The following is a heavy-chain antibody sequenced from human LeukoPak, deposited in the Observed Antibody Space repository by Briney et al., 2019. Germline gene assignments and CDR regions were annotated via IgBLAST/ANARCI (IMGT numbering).Heavy chain of an antibody. CDR3: ARVYYYDSSGYYHYFDY. V-gene: IGHV4-30-4*01. Sequence: SETLSLTCTVSGGSISSGDYYWSWIRQPPGKGLEWIGYIYYSGSTYYNPSLKSRVTISVDTSKNQFSLKLSSVTAADTAVYYCARVYYYDSSGYYHYFDYWGQGTLVTVSS. J-gene: IGHJ4*02. CDR1: GGSISSGDYY. CDR2: IYYSGST. D-gene: IGHD3-22*01.